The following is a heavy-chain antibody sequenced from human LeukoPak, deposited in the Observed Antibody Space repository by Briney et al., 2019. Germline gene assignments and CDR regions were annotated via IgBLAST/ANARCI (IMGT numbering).Heavy chain of an antibody. V-gene: IGHV4-39*01. CDR2: FYYSGST. CDR1: DGSISSSSYY. Sequence: PSETLSLTCTVSDGSISSSSYYWAWIRQPPGKGPEWIGSFYYSGSTYHNPSLKSRVTISGDTSENQFSLKVSSVTAADTAVYYCARTHGYSYGYFDYWGQGTLVTVSS. CDR3: ARTHGYSYGYFDY. J-gene: IGHJ4*02. D-gene: IGHD5-18*01.